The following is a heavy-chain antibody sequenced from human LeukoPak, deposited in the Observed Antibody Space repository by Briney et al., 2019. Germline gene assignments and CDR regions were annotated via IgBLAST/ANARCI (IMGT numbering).Heavy chain of an antibody. CDR2: ISDGGTHL. J-gene: IGHJ4*02. CDR1: GFIFRNYG. Sequence: GGSLRLSCAGSGFIFRNYGMHWVRQAPGQGLEWVAVISDGGTHLYYADSVKGRFTISRDNTESTMYLQMNSLRVEDTAVYYCAREFGVWDYDSSGYLDYWGQGTLVTVSS. D-gene: IGHD3-22*01. V-gene: IGHV3-30*03. CDR3: AREFGVWDYDSSGYLDY.